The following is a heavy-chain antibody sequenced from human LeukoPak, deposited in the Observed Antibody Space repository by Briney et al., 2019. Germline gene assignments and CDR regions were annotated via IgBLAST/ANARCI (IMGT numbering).Heavy chain of an antibody. V-gene: IGHV3-21*01. Sequence: PGGSLRLSCAASGFTFSSYSMNWVRQAPGKGLEWVSSISSSSGYIYYADSVKGRFTISRDNAKNSLYLQMNSLRAEDTAVYYCARGIAAAGPLDYWGQGTLVTVSS. J-gene: IGHJ4*02. CDR2: ISSSSGYI. CDR1: GFTFSSYS. D-gene: IGHD6-13*01. CDR3: ARGIAAAGPLDY.